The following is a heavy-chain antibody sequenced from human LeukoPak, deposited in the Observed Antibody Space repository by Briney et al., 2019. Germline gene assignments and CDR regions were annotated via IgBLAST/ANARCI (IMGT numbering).Heavy chain of an antibody. J-gene: IGHJ3*01. V-gene: IGHV3-7*01. D-gene: IGHD2/OR15-2a*01. CDR3: ARAGYYGDDAFDL. Sequence: TGGSLRLSCVASGFIIGSYWMSWVRQAPGKGLEWVANIRQDGSEKYYVGSVKGRLTISRDNAKSSLYLQMNNLTAADTAIYYCARAGYYGDDAFDLWGQGTRVTVSS. CDR1: GFIIGSYW. CDR2: IRQDGSEK.